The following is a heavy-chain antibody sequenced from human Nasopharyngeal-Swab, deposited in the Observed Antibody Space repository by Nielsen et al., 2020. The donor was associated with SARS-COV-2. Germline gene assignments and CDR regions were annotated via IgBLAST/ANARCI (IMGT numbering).Heavy chain of an antibody. J-gene: IGHJ5*02. CDR2: IYYSGST. CDR3: ARGVFDEFWSGANWFDP. CDR1: GASISSYY. D-gene: IGHD3-3*01. Sequence: SETLSLTCTVSGASISSYYWNWIRQPPGKGLEWIGYIYYSGSTNYNPSLKSRVTISVDTSKNQFSLKLSSVTAADTAVYYCARGVFDEFWSGANWFDPWGQGTLVTVSS. V-gene: IGHV4-59*01.